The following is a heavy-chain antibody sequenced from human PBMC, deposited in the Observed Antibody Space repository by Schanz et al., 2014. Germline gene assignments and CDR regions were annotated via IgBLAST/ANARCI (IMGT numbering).Heavy chain of an antibody. V-gene: IGHV3-11*01. J-gene: IGHJ4*02. CDR3: ARVVRSDYLSELDF. CDR2: ISRDGTTL. D-gene: IGHD4-17*01. Sequence: VQLLESGGGLVQPGGSLRLSCAASGFIFNDYYMNWIRQAPGKGLEWLSYISRDGTTLYYADSVKGRFTISRDNAKNSLYLEMTSLRGEDTAVYYCARVVRSDYLSELDFWGQGTQVIVSS. CDR1: GFIFNDYY.